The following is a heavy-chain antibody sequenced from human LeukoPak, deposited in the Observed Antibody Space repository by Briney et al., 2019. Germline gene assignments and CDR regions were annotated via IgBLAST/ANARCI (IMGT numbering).Heavy chain of an antibody. CDR2: IRYDGSNK. J-gene: IGHJ4*02. Sequence: GGSLRLSCAASGFTFSSYWIHWVRQAPGQGLVWVAFIRYDGSNKYYADSVKGRFTISRDNSKNTLYLQMNSLRAEDTAVYYCATYGSGSYYRFDYWGQGTLVTVSS. CDR3: ATYGSGSYYRFDY. CDR1: GFTFSSYW. V-gene: IGHV3-30*02. D-gene: IGHD3-10*01.